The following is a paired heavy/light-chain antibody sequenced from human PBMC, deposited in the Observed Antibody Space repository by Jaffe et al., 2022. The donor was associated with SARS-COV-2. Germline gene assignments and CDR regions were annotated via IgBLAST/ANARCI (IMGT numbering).Heavy chain of an antibody. CDR3: ARVVAAAGPDY. J-gene: IGHJ4*02. V-gene: IGHV3-7*03. Sequence: EVQLVESGGGLVQPGGSLRLSCAASGFMFSTYWMTWVRQAPGKGLEWVANIKEDGNEKYYVESVKGRFTISRDNANNSLFLQMTYLGVDDTAIYYCARVVAAAGPDYWGQGIPVTVSS. D-gene: IGHD6-13*01. CDR2: IKEDGNEK. CDR1: GFMFSTYW.
Light chain of an antibody. V-gene: IGKV1-5*03. CDR2: KAS. J-gene: IGKJ3*01. Sequence: DIQMTQSPSTLSASVGDRVTITCRASQTISGWLAWYQHKPGKAPKLLIYKASSLQSGVPSRFSGSGSGTEFTLTIGCLQPDDFATYYCQQYSTYSLFTFGPGTKVEIK. CDR1: QTISGW. CDR3: QQYSTYSLFT.